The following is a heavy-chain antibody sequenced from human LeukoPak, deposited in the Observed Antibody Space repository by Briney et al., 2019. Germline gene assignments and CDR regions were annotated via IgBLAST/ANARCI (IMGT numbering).Heavy chain of an antibody. CDR1: GFTFSSYA. CDR2: ISGSGGST. J-gene: IGHJ4*02. CDR3: ARENDYGDYEGRLFDY. Sequence: GGSLRLSCAASGFTFSSYAMSWVRQAPGKGLEWVSAISGSGGSTYYADSVKGRFTISRDNAKDSLYLQMSSLRAEDTAVYYCARENDYGDYEGRLFDYWGQGTLVTVSS. V-gene: IGHV3-23*01. D-gene: IGHD4-17*01.